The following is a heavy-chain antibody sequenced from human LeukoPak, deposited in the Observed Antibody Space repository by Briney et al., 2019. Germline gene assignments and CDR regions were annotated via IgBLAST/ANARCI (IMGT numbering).Heavy chain of an antibody. CDR3: ARGAGGYDWNDAFDI. Sequence: PGGSLRLSCAASRFSFSSYSMNWVRQAPGKGLEWVSSITSSSSFIYYAGSVKGRFTISRDNARNSLYLQMNSLRAEDTAVYYCARGAGGYDWNDAFDIWGQGTMVTVSS. J-gene: IGHJ3*02. D-gene: IGHD5-12*01. CDR2: ITSSSSFI. CDR1: RFSFSSYS. V-gene: IGHV3-21*01.